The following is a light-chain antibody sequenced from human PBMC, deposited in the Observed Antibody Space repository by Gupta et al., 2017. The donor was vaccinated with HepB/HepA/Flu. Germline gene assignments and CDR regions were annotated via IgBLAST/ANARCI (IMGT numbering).Light chain of an antibody. CDR2: DAS. CDR3: QQRSTWPNT. J-gene: IGKJ1*01. V-gene: IGKV3-11*01. CDR1: QSVSSY. Sequence: EIVLTQSPATLSLSPGERATLSCRASQSVSSYLAWYQQKPGQAPRLLIYDASNTATGLPARFSGSASGTDFTLTISIRDPEDFAVYYCQQRSTWPNTFGQGTKVEIK.